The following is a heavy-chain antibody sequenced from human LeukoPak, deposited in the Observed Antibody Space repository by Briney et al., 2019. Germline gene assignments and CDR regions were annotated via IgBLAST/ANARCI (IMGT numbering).Heavy chain of an antibody. CDR3: ARGRIAALDY. CDR1: GGSFSGYY. Sequence: RTSETLSLTCAVYGGSFSGYYWSWVRQPPGKGLEWIGEINHNGSTNYNPSLKSRVTISVDTFKNQFSLKLSSVTAADTAVYYCARGRIAALDYWGQGTLVTVSS. D-gene: IGHD6-6*01. CDR2: INHNGST. J-gene: IGHJ4*02. V-gene: IGHV4-34*01.